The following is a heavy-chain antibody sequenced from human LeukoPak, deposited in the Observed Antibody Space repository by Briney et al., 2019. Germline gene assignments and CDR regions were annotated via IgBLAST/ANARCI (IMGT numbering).Heavy chain of an antibody. CDR1: GGTFSIYA. CDR2: MIPLFGTA. CDR3: ARDIGCSSTSCPPSYYYGMDV. D-gene: IGHD2-2*01. J-gene: IGHJ6*04. V-gene: IGHV1-69*01. Sequence: GSSVKVSCKASGGTFSIYAISWVRQSPGQGLEWMGGMIPLFGTASYAQKFQGRVTITADESTSTAYMELSSLRSEDTAVYSCARDIGCSSTSCPPSYYYGMDVWGKGTTVTVSS.